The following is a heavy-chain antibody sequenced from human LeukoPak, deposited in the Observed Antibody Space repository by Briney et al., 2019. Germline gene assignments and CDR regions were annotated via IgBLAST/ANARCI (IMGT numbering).Heavy chain of an antibody. CDR2: IYISGST. Sequence: SETLSLTCTVPGGSLSKYYWSWIRQTAGKGLEWIGRIYISGSTNYNPYLKSRVTMSVDTSKNQFSLKLSSVTAADTAVYYCARDRSGRFDYWGQGTLVTVSS. D-gene: IGHD1-26*01. CDR3: ARDRSGRFDY. CDR1: GGSLSKYY. V-gene: IGHV4-4*07. J-gene: IGHJ4*02.